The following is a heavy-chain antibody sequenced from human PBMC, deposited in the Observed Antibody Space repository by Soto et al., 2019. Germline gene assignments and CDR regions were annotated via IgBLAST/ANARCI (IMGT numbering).Heavy chain of an antibody. CDR1: GFTFGHYA. CDR3: ARETYGEHYFDY. D-gene: IGHD4-17*01. V-gene: IGHV3-30-3*01. Sequence: QVQLVESGGGVVQPGRSLRLSCAASGFTFGHYAMHWVRQAPGKGLEWVSVISYEGSKIHYADSVRGRFTISSDDSENTLYLQMNSLGGDDTAVYYCARETYGEHYFDYWGQGTLVTVSS. J-gene: IGHJ4*02. CDR2: ISYEGSKI.